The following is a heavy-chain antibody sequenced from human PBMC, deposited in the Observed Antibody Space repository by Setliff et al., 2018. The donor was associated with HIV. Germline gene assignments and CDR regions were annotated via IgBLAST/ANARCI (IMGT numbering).Heavy chain of an antibody. CDR2: VDPVDGET. CDR1: GYTFTEYY. J-gene: IGHJ4*02. Sequence: GASVKVSCRASGYTFTEYYMHWVKQAPGKGLEWMGRVDPVDGETKYAEKFQGRVTIAADTSTDTASMELSSLRSEDTAVYYCATFKTTAVISGFNYWGQGTQVTVSS. V-gene: IGHV1-69-2*01. D-gene: IGHD2-2*01. CDR3: ATFKTTAVISGFNY.